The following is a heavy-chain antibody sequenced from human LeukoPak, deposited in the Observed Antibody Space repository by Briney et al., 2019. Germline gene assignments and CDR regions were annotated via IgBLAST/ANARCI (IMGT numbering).Heavy chain of an antibody. CDR2: IWYDGSNK. D-gene: IGHD5-18*01. CDR3: VRVTHSSYSYGYGHGDY. V-gene: IGHV3-33*01. CDR1: EFTFSSYG. J-gene: IGHJ4*02. Sequence: GGSLRLSCAASEFTFSSYGMHWVRQAPGKGLEWVAVIWYDGSNKYYADSVKGRFTISRDNSKNTLYLQMNSLRAEDTAVYYCVRVTHSSYSYGYGHGDYWGQGTLVTVSS.